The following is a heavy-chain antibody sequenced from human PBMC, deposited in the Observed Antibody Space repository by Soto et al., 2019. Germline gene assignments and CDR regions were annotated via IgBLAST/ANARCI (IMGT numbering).Heavy chain of an antibody. CDR1: GVSVSSNY. Sequence: GGSLRLSCEVSGVSVSSNYISWVRQAPGKGLEWVSVLFSGGSTYYADSVQGRFTISRDTSKSTVYLQMHSLTAEDTAVYYCARYSSGWSPRLGAFDIWGQGTMVTVSS. D-gene: IGHD6-19*01. V-gene: IGHV3-53*01. CDR2: LFSGGST. CDR3: ARYSSGWSPRLGAFDI. J-gene: IGHJ3*02.